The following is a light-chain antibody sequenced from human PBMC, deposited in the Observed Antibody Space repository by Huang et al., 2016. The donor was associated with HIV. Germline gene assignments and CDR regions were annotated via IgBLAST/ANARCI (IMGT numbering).Light chain of an antibody. V-gene: IGKV4-1*01. CDR2: LAS. Sequence: DIVMTQSPDSVAVSLGERATINCKSSQSVLKSSNNKNYVAWYQQKPGQPPKLRIYLASTRESGVPDRFSGSGSGTDFTRTISSLQAEDVAVYYCQQYHSIPLTFGGGTKVEIK. J-gene: IGKJ4*01. CDR3: QQYHSIPLT. CDR1: QSVLKSSNNKNY.